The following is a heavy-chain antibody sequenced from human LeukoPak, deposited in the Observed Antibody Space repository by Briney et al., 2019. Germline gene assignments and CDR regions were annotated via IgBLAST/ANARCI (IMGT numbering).Heavy chain of an antibody. V-gene: IGHV3-30-3*01. CDR3: ARAPYKQQLDY. CDR1: GFTFSSYA. Sequence: GGSLRLSCAASGFTFSSYAMHWVRQAPGKGLEWVAVISYDGSNKYYADSVKGRFTISRDNSKNTLYLQMNSLRAEDTAVYYCARAPYKQQLDYWGQGTLVTVSS. CDR2: ISYDGSNK. D-gene: IGHD6-13*01. J-gene: IGHJ4*02.